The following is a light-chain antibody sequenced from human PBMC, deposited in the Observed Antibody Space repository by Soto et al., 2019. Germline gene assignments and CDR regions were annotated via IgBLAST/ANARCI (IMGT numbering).Light chain of an antibody. V-gene: IGKV3-20*01. CDR1: QSVSSSY. CDR3: QQYGSSPTWT. Sequence: EIVLTQSPGTLSLSPGERATLSCRASQSVSSSYLAWYQQNPGQAPRLLIYGASSRATGIPDRFSGSGSGTDFTLTISRLEPEDFAVYYCQQYGSSPTWTFGQGTKVDI. CDR2: GAS. J-gene: IGKJ1*01.